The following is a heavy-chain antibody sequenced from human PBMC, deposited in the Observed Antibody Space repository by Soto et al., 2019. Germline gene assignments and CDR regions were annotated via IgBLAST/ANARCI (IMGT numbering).Heavy chain of an antibody. CDR2: ISSSGGGT. D-gene: IGHD1-7*01. V-gene: IGHV3-23*01. CDR3: AKYTSGTMNYFDY. Sequence: PGGSLRLSCAASGFTFSSYAMSWVRQAPGKGLEWVSGISSSGGGTYYADSVKGRFTISRDNSKNTLYLQMNSLRAEDTAVYYCAKYTSGTMNYFDYWGQGTLVTVYS. J-gene: IGHJ4*02. CDR1: GFTFSSYA.